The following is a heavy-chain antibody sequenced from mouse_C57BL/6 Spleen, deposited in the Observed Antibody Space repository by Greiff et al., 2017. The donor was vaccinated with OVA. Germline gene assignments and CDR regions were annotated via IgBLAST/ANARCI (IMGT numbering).Heavy chain of an antibody. D-gene: IGHD2-1*01. J-gene: IGHJ2*01. CDR1: GYAFSSSW. V-gene: IGHV1-82*01. CDR2: IYPGDGDT. CDR3: ARSVLLWDFDY. Sequence: VQLQQSGPELVKPGASVKISCKASGYAFSSSWMNWVKQRPGKGLEWIGRIYPGDGDTNYNGKFKGKATLTADKSSSTAYLQLSSLTSEDSAVYFCARSVLLWDFDYWGQGTTLTVSS.